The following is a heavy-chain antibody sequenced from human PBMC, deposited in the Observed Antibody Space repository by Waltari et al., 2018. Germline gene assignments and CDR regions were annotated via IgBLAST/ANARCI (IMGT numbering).Heavy chain of an antibody. CDR3: ARHKAGTTADH. Sequence: QVQLQESVPGLVKPSATLSLTCTDPGGSITGHYWSWIRQPPGKGLEWIGYIAYSGSTNYDPSLKGRVTMSVDTSKNQFSLKLSSVTAADTAVYYCARHKAGTTADHWGQGTLVTVSS. CDR1: GGSITGHY. J-gene: IGHJ4*02. D-gene: IGHD1-7*01. CDR2: IAYSGST. V-gene: IGHV4-59*08.